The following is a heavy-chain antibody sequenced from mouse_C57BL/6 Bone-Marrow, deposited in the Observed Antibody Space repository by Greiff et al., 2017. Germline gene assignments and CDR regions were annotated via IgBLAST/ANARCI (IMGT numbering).Heavy chain of an antibody. V-gene: IGHV1-81*01. Sequence: QVQLKESGAELARPGASVKLSCKASGYTFTSYGISWVKQRTGQGLEWIGEIYPRSGTTYYNEKLKGKATLTADKSSSTAYIELRSLTSEDSAVYFCASGLSYFDYWGQGTTLTVSS. CDR3: ASGLSYFDY. CDR1: GYTFTSYG. CDR2: IYPRSGTT. J-gene: IGHJ2*01.